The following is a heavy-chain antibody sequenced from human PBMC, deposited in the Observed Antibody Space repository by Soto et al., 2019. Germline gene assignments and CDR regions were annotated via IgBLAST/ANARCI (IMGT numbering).Heavy chain of an antibody. CDR3: AGSIVVVLAANYYGMDV. J-gene: IGHJ6*02. D-gene: IGHD2-2*01. CDR1: GFTVSSNY. V-gene: IGHV3-53*02. Sequence: EVQLVETGGGLIQPGGSLRLSCAASGFTVSSNYMSWVRQAPGKGLEWVSVIYSGGSTYYADSVKGRFTISRDNSKNTLYLQMNSLRAEDTAVYYCAGSIVVVLAANYYGMDVWGQGTTVTVSS. CDR2: IYSGGST.